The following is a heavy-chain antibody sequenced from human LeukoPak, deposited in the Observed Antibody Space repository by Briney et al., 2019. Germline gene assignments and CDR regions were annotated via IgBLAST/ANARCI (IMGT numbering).Heavy chain of an antibody. V-gene: IGHV3-21*01. CDR3: AREGISVAKRLDY. D-gene: IGHD6-13*01. Sequence: KPGGSLRLSCAASGFSFRDYWMSWVRQTPGKGLEWVSSISSKSRYISYSDAVKGRFTISRDNVKNALFLQMNSLRVEDTAVYYCAREGISVAKRLDYWGQGTLVTVSS. J-gene: IGHJ4*02. CDR1: GFSFRDYW. CDR2: ISSKSRYI.